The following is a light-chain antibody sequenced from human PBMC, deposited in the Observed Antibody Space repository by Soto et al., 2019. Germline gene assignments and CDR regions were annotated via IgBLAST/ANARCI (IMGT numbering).Light chain of an antibody. CDR3: QKDDNAPLT. CDR2: AAY. J-gene: IGKJ4*01. Sequence: DIQMTQAPSSLSASVGDRVTITCRARQDISTYLAWYQQKPGKVTKLLISAAYTLQSGVPPRFSGSGSGTDFNLTISSLQPEDVATYYGQKDDNAPLTVGGGTKVEIK. V-gene: IGKV1-27*01. CDR1: QDISTY.